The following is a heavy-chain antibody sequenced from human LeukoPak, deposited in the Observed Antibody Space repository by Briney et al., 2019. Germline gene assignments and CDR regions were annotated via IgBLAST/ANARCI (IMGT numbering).Heavy chain of an antibody. Sequence: SETLSLTCTVSGGSMSSYYWSWIRQPPGKGLEYIGYIYYSGTTNYNPSLKSRVTISLDTSKNQFSLKLTSVTAADTAVYYCAAADGNYDILTGSLSLFYFDYWGQGTLVTVSS. CDR1: GGSMSSYY. V-gene: IGHV4-59*01. CDR2: IYYSGTT. J-gene: IGHJ4*02. CDR3: AAADGNYDILTGSLSLFYFDY. D-gene: IGHD3-9*01.